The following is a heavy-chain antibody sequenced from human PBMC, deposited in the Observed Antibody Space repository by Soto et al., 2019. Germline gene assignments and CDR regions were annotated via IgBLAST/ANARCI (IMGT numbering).Heavy chain of an antibody. J-gene: IGHJ5*02. CDR2: ISSSGSTI. D-gene: IGHD1-26*01. Sequence: GGSLRLSCAASGFTFSDYYMSWIRQAPGKGLEWVSYISSSGSTIYYADSVKGRFTISRDNAKNSLYLQMNSLRAEDTAVYYCAGITQRYSGSSYFDPWGQGTLVTVSS. CDR1: GFTFSDYY. V-gene: IGHV3-11*01. CDR3: AGITQRYSGSSYFDP.